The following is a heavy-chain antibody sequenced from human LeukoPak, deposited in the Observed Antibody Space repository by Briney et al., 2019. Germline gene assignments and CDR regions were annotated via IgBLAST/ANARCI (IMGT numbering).Heavy chain of an antibody. J-gene: IGHJ4*02. CDR3: ARDSEWELPRPVRY. CDR2: ISACNGNT. V-gene: IGHV1-18*01. Sequence: GASVKVTCKPSGYTFTSYGMSWVRQSPGQGLAWMGWISACNGNTNYAQKLQGRVTMTTDTSTSTAYMELRSLRSDDTAVYYCARDSEWELPRPVRYWGQGTLVTVSS. CDR1: GYTFTSYG. D-gene: IGHD1-26*01.